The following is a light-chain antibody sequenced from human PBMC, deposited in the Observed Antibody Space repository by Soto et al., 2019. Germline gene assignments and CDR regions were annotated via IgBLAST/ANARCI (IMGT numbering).Light chain of an antibody. CDR3: QQYYTTPAIT. J-gene: IGKJ5*01. Sequence: DLVLTHAPYSLAVSLGERATINCKSSQSVLYSSNNENYLAWYQQKPGQPPKLLIYRASTRESGVPDRFSGSGSGTDFTLTIGNLQAEDVAVYYCQQYYTTPAITFGQGTRLE. V-gene: IGKV4-1*01. CDR1: QSVLYSSNNENY. CDR2: RAS.